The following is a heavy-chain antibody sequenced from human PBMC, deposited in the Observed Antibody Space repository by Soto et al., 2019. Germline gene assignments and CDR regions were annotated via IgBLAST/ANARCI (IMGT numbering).Heavy chain of an antibody. CDR1: GYTFTSYY. V-gene: IGHV1-46*01. CDR3: ARAQNWEGLGPSYNWNYAAGFDY. J-gene: IGHJ4*02. D-gene: IGHD1-7*01. Sequence: QVQLVQSGAEVKKPGASVKVSCKASGYTFTSYYMHWVRQAPGQGLEWMGIINPSGGSTSYAQKFQGRVTMTRETSTSTAYMELSSLRSEDTAVYYCARAQNWEGLGPSYNWNYAAGFDYWGQGTLVTVSS. CDR2: INPSGGST.